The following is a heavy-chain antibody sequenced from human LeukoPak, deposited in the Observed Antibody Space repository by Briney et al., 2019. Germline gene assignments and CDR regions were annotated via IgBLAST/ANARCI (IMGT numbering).Heavy chain of an antibody. J-gene: IGHJ3*02. CDR1: GYTFTSYD. D-gene: IGHD6-19*01. CDR3: ARAAAVLDAFDI. V-gene: IGHV1-8*03. Sequence: GASVKVSCKASGYTFTSYDINWVRQATGQGLEWMGWMNPNSDNTGYPQKFQGRVTITRNTSISTAYMELSSLKSEDTAVYYCARAAAVLDAFDIWGQGTMVTVSS. CDR2: MNPNSDNT.